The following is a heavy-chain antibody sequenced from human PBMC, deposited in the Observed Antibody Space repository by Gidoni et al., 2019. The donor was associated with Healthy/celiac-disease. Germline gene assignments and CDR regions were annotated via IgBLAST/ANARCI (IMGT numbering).Heavy chain of an antibody. CDR2: IIPIFGTA. V-gene: IGHV1-69*01. D-gene: IGHD1-26*01. CDR1: GATSSTYA. CDR3: AGSNPYSGSYPHWYFDL. J-gene: IGHJ2*01. Sequence: QAQLVQSGAELKKSGSSVKVSCKASGATSSTYAISWVRQAPGQGLEWMGGIIPIFGTANYAQKFQGRVTITADESTSTAYMELSSLRSEDTAVYYCAGSNPYSGSYPHWYFDLWGRGTLVTVSS.